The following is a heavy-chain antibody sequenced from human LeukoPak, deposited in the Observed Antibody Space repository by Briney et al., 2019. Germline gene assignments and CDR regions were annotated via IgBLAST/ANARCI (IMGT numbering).Heavy chain of an antibody. Sequence: GGSLRLSCVVSGFSFSSYWMHWVRQDTGKGLMWVARISSDGSDTKYGDSVKGRFTISRDNAKNTLYLQMNSLRAEDTAVYYCARDQTQTGPTTVDHWGQGTQVTVSS. CDR3: ARDQTQTGPTTVDH. CDR2: ISSDGSDT. CDR1: GFSFSSYW. V-gene: IGHV3-74*01. J-gene: IGHJ4*02. D-gene: IGHD1-14*01.